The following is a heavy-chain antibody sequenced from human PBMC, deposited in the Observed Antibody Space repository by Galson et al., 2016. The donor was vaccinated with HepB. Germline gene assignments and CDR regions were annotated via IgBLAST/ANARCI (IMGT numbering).Heavy chain of an antibody. CDR2: ISTGGTYT. CDR1: GFAFSDYY. J-gene: IGHJ4*02. CDR3: ARARAGGYESYDY. D-gene: IGHD5-12*01. V-gene: IGHV3-11*05. Sequence: SLRLSCAASGFAFSDYYMNWIRQPPGKGLEWVSYISTGGTYTNYADSVNGRFTISRDNAKNSLYRQMDSLRAEDTALYYCARARAGGYESYDYWGQGTLVTVSS.